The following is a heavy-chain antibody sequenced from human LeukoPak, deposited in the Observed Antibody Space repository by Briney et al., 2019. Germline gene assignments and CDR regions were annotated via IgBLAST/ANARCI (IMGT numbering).Heavy chain of an antibody. J-gene: IGHJ6*03. CDR1: GGSFSTYY. CDR2: IYTSGTT. V-gene: IGHV4-4*07. Sequence: SETLSLTCTVSGGSFSTYYWSWIRQPAGKGLEWIGHIYTSGTTNYNPSLKSRVTMSIDTSKNQFSLKLSSVTAADTAVYYCARGGWYYYYYMDVWGKGTTVTISS. CDR3: ARGGWYYYYYMDV. D-gene: IGHD6-19*01.